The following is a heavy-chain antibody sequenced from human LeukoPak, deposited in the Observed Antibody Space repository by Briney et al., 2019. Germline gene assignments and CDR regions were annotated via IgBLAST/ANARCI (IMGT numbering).Heavy chain of an antibody. V-gene: IGHV1-46*01. J-gene: IGHJ3*02. CDR1: GYTFTSYY. CDR2: INTSGGST. D-gene: IGHD1-7*01. CDR3: ARVELAEAFDI. Sequence: ASVKVSCKASGYTFTSYYMHWVRQAPGQGLEWMGIINTSGGSTSYAQKFQGRVTMTRDTSTSTVYMELSSLRSEDTAVYYCARVELAEAFDIWGQGTMVTVSS.